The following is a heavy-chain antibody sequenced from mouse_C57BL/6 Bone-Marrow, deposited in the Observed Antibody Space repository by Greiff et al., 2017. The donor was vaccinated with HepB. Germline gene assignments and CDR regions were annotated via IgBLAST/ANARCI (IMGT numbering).Heavy chain of an antibody. Sequence: SGAELVRPGASVKLSCTASGFNIKDDYMHWVKQRPEQGLEWIGWIDPENGDTEYASKFQGKANITADTSSNTAYLQRSSLTSEDTAVYYCTIYYDYSWFAYWGQGTLVTVSA. V-gene: IGHV14-4*01. CDR2: IDPENGDT. CDR3: TIYYDYSWFAY. D-gene: IGHD2-4*01. CDR1: GFNIKDDY. J-gene: IGHJ3*01.